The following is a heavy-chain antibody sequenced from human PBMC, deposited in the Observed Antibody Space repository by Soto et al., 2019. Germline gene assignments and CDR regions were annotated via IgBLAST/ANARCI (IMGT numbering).Heavy chain of an antibody. J-gene: IGHJ6*03. D-gene: IGHD3-16*02. CDR3: ARGESPDYDYIWGSYRVPPRSGVYYYMDV. V-gene: IGHV4-31*03. CDR1: GGSISSGGYY. Sequence: SETLSLTCTVSGGSISSGGYYWSWIRQHPGKGLEWIGYIYYSGSTYYNPSLKSRVTISVDTSKNQFSLKLSSVTAADTAVYYCARGESPDYDYIWGSYRVPPRSGVYYYMDVWGKGTTVTVSS. CDR2: IYYSGST.